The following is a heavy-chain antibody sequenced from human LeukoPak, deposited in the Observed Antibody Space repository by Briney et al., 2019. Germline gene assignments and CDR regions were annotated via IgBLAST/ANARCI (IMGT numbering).Heavy chain of an antibody. V-gene: IGHV4-59*01. J-gene: IGHJ4*02. Sequence: PSETLSLTCTVSGGSNSSYYWSWIRQPPGKGLEWIGYIYYSGSTNYNPSLKSRVTISVDTSKNQFSLKLSSVTAADTAVYYCAREKLYFAPPMGFDYWGQGTLVTVSS. CDR1: GGSNSSYY. CDR2: IYYSGST. D-gene: IGHD3-9*01. CDR3: AREKLYFAPPMGFDY.